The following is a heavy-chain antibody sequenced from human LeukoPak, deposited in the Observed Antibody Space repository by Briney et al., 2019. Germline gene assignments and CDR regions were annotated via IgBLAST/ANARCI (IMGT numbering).Heavy chain of an antibody. CDR2: FDPEDGET. D-gene: IGHD2-21*01. J-gene: IGHJ5*02. CDR1: GYTLTELS. Sequence: ASVKVSCKVSGYTLTELSMHWVRQAPGKGLEWMGGFDPEDGETIYAQKFQGRVTMIEDTSTDTAYMELSSLRSEDTAVYYCAGVFPLSNWFDPWGQGTLVTVSS. V-gene: IGHV1-24*01. CDR3: AGVFPLSNWFDP.